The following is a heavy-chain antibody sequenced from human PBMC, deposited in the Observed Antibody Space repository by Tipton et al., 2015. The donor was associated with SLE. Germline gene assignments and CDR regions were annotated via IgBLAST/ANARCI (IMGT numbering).Heavy chain of an antibody. CDR2: IRHGGIT. Sequence: TLSLTCAIYGGSYSHYSWSWVRQPPGKGLEWIGEIRHGGITNYNPSLKSRITISLDTSKNHFSLKVNSMTAADTALYYCATWHSTTDCPVYWGQGTLVTVSS. CDR3: ATWHSTTDCPVY. D-gene: IGHD1-26*01. J-gene: IGHJ4*02. CDR1: GGSYSHYS. V-gene: IGHV4-34*01.